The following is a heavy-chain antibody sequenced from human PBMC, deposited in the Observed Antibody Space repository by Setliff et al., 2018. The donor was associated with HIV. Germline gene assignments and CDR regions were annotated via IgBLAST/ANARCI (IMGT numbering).Heavy chain of an antibody. D-gene: IGHD3-10*01. CDR3: AXXXGQGYSGSGSFFHRNFDL. Sequence: PSETLSLTCAVYGGSLSGYYWSWVRQSPGRGLEWIGEINQSGNTNFNPSLKSRLIISVATSKSQFSLKLTSVTAADTALYYCAXXXGQGYSGSGSFFHRNFDLWGRGTLVTVSS. V-gene: IGHV4-34*01. J-gene: IGHJ2*01. CDR2: INQSGNT. CDR1: GGSLSGYY.